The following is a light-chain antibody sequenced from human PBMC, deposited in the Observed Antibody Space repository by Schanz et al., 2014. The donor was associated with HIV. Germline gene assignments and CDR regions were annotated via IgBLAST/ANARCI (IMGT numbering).Light chain of an antibody. J-gene: IGKJ5*01. CDR3: QQRSNWPPIT. CDR1: QSVDSGY. CDR2: GAS. Sequence: EIVLPQSPATLSLSPGERATLSCRASQSVDSGYLAWSQQNPGQAPRLLIYGASRRATGIPDRFSGSGSGTDFTLTISRLEPEDFAVYYCQQRSNWPPITFGQGTRLEIK. V-gene: IGKV3D-20*02.